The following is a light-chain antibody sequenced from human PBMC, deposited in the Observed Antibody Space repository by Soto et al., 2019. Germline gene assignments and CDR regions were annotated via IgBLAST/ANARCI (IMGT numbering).Light chain of an antibody. CDR2: GNS. V-gene: IGLV1-40*01. CDR1: SSNIGAGYD. Sequence: QSVLTQPPSVSGSPGQRVTISCTGSSSNIGAGYDVHWYQQLPGTAPKLLIYGNSNRPSGVPDRFSGSKSGTSASLAITGLQAEDEADYYCQSSDSRLSAVVFGGGTKLTVL. J-gene: IGLJ2*01. CDR3: QSSDSRLSAVV.